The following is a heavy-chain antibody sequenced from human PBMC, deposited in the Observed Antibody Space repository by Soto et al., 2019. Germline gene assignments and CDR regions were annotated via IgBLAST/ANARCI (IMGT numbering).Heavy chain of an antibody. CDR2: ISGSGCST. CDR1: GFTFSSYA. J-gene: IGHJ6*02. Sequence: EVQLLESGGGLVQPGGSLRLSCAASGFTFSSYAMSWVRQAPGKGLEWVSAISGSGCSTYYADSVKGRFTISRDNSKNTLYLQMNSLRAEDTAVYYCAKDGVESVVPAASYYGMDVWGQGTTVTVSS. V-gene: IGHV3-23*01. CDR3: AKDGVESVVPAASYYGMDV. D-gene: IGHD2-2*01.